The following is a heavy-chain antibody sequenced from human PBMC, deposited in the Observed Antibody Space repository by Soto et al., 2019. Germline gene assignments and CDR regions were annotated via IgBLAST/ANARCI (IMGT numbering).Heavy chain of an antibody. CDR2: IIPIFGTA. V-gene: IGHV1-69*06. J-gene: IGHJ6*02. D-gene: IGHD2-2*01. Sequence: SVKVSCKASGGTFSSYAISWVRQAPGQGLEWMGGIIPIFGTANYAQKFQGRVTITADKSTSTAYMELSSLRSEDTAVYYCAGASDIVVVPAAPYGMDVWRQRTTVTVTS. CDR1: GGTFSSYA. CDR3: AGASDIVVVPAAPYGMDV.